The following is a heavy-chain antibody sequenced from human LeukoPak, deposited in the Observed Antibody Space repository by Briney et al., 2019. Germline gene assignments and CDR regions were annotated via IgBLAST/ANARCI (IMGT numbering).Heavy chain of an antibody. J-gene: IGHJ4*02. CDR2: IYYSGST. CDR3: ASGYSYGHYFDY. D-gene: IGHD5-18*01. CDR1: GGSISSGGYY. Sequence: SQTLSLTCTVSGGSISSGGYYWSWIRQHPGKGLEWIGYIYYSGSTYCNRSLKSRVTISVDTSKNQFSLKLSSVTAADTAVYYCASGYSYGHYFDYWGQGTLVTVSS. V-gene: IGHV4-31*03.